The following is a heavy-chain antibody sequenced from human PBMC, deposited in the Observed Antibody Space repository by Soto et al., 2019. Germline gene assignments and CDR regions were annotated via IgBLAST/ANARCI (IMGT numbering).Heavy chain of an antibody. CDR3: AKGRRGGSGFFDY. CDR1: GFTFSSYA. CDR2: ISGSGGST. Sequence: EVQLLESGGGLVQPGGSLRLSCAASGFTFSSYAMRWVRQAPGKGLEWVSAISGSGGSTYYADSVKGRFTISRDNSKNTLYLQMNSLRAEDTAVDYCAKGRRGGSGFFDYWGQGTLVTVSS. D-gene: IGHD3-16*01. V-gene: IGHV3-23*01. J-gene: IGHJ4*02.